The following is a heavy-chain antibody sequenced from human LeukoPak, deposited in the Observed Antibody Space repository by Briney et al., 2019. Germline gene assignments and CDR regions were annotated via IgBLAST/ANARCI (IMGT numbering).Heavy chain of an antibody. J-gene: IGHJ6*03. CDR1: GFTFSSYA. V-gene: IGHV3-23*01. CDR2: ISGSGGST. CDR3: AREATTDYYYYYYYMDV. Sequence: GGSLRLSCAASGFTFSSYAMSWVRQAPGKGLEWVSAISGSGGSTYYADSVKGRFTISRDNSKNTLYLQMNSLRAEDTAVYYCAREATTDYYYYYYYMDVWGKGTTVTVSS. D-gene: IGHD1-1*01.